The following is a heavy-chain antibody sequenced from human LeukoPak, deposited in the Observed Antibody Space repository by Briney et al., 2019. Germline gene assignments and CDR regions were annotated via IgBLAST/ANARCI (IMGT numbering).Heavy chain of an antibody. Sequence: ASVKVSCKASGYIFTGYYMHWVRQAPGQGLEWMGWINPNSGGTNYAQKFQGRDTMTRDTSISTAYMELSGLRSDDTAVYYCARGAGSDSRDYFVYWGQGTLVTVSS. CDR1: GYIFTGYY. CDR3: ARGAGSDSRDYFVY. J-gene: IGHJ4*02. D-gene: IGHD2-21*02. CDR2: INPNSGGT. V-gene: IGHV1-2*02.